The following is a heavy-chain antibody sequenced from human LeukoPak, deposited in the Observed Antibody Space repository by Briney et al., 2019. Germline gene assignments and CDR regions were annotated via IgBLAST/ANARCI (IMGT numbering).Heavy chain of an antibody. Sequence: SETLSLTCTVSGGSISSYYWSWIRQPPGKGLEWIGYIYYSGSTNYNPSLKSRVTISVDTSKNQFSLKLSSVTAADTAVYYCARETTLTGYSSGLGFNYWGQGTLVTVSS. CDR1: GGSISSYY. CDR2: IYYSGST. V-gene: IGHV4-59*01. D-gene: IGHD6-19*01. CDR3: ARETTLTGYSSGLGFNY. J-gene: IGHJ4*02.